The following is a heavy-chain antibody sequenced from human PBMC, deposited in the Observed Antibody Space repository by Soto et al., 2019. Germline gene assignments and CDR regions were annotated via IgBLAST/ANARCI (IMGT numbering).Heavy chain of an antibody. CDR2: MYSSGSS. D-gene: IGHD2-15*01. Sequence: KTSETLSLTCTVSGVSITSYKWSWIRQSPGKGLEWIAYMYSSGSSSYNPSLKSRVTISVDTSRNQYSLQLNSATAADTAVYYCAREWSAFDYWGQGILVTVSS. V-gene: IGHV4-59*01. CDR1: GVSITSYK. J-gene: IGHJ4*02. CDR3: AREWSAFDY.